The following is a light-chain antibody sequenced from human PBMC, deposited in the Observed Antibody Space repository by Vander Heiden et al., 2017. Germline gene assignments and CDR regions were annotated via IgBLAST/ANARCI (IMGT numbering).Light chain of an antibody. CDR3: QQSYSTPPT. CDR2: AAS. Sequence: DIQMTHSPSSLSASVGDRVTITCRASQSISSYLNWYQQKPGKAPKPLIYAASSLQSGVPSRFSGSGSGTDFTLTISSLQPEDFATYYCQQSYSTPPTFGGGTTVEIK. J-gene: IGKJ4*01. CDR1: QSISSY. V-gene: IGKV1-39*01.